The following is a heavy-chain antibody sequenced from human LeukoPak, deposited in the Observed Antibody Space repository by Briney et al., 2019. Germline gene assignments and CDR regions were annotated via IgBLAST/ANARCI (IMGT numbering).Heavy chain of an antibody. V-gene: IGHV1-69*06. D-gene: IGHD3-22*01. CDR1: GGTFSSYA. J-gene: IGHJ6*03. CDR3: ARTPYYYDSSGYYRSGYYYYYMDV. Sequence: ASVKVSCKASGGTFSSYAISWVRQAPGQGLEWMGGIIPIFGTANYAQKFQSRVTITADKSTSTAYMELSSLRSEDTAVYYCARTPYYYDSSGYYRSGYYYYYMDVWGKGTTVTVSS. CDR2: IIPIFGTA.